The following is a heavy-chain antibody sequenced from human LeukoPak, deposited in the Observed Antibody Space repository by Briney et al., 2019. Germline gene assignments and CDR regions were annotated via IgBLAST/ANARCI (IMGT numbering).Heavy chain of an antibody. J-gene: IGHJ6*03. CDR3: ARNQDYGSYYYYYMDV. D-gene: IGHD4-17*01. CDR2: IYYSGST. V-gene: IGHV4-59*01. CDR1: GGSISSYY. Sequence: SETLSLTCTVSGGSISSYYWSWIRQPPGKGLEWIGYIYYSGSTDYNPSLKSRVTISVDTSNNQFSLKVSSVTAADTAVYYCARNQDYGSYYYYYMDVWGKGTTVTVSS.